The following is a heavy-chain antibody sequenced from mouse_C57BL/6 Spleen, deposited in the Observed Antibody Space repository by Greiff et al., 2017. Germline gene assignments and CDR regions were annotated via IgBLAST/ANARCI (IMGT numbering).Heavy chain of an antibody. CDR2: IYPGSGNT. CDR1: GYTFTDYY. D-gene: IGHD1-1*01. Sequence: QVQLQQSGAELVRPGASVKLSCRASGYTFTDYYINWVKQRPGQGLEWIARIYPGSGNTYYNEKFKGKATLTAEKSSSTAYMQLSSLTSEDSAVYFCARRSTTVVATDYAMDYWGQGTSVTVSS. J-gene: IGHJ4*01. CDR3: ARRSTTVVATDYAMDY. V-gene: IGHV1-76*01.